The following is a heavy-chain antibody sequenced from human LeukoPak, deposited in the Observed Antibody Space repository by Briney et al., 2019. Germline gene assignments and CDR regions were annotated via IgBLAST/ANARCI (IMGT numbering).Heavy chain of an antibody. CDR2: IYPGDSHT. Sequence: GESLKISCKGSGYSFPNYWIGWVRQMPGKGLEWMGIIYPGDSHTRYSPSFQDQVTISLDKSISTAYLQWSSLKASDTAMYYCARGPYAYTSSATLGSYNWFDPWGQGSLVSVSS. D-gene: IGHD2-2*02. J-gene: IGHJ5*02. V-gene: IGHV5-51*01. CDR1: GYSFPNYW. CDR3: ARGPYAYTSSATLGSYNWFDP.